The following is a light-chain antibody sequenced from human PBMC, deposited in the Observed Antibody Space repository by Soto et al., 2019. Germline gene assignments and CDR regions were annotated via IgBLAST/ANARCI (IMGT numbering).Light chain of an antibody. CDR1: GSNIGNNY. V-gene: IGLV1-51*02. CDR3: GTWDSSLSAVV. J-gene: IGLJ2*01. Sequence: QSVLTQPPSVSAAPGQTVTISCSGSGSNIGNNYVSWYQQLPGTAPKLLVFENNKRPSVIPDRFSGSKSGTSATLGITGLQTGDEAVYYCGTWDSSLSAVVFGGGTKLTVL. CDR2: ENN.